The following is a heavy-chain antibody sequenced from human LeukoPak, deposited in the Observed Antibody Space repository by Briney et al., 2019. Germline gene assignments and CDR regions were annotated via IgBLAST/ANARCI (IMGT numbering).Heavy chain of an antibody. CDR3: AHTLEEHWLVAFDY. CDR1: GSSLSTSGVG. J-gene: IGHJ4*02. Sequence: SGPTLVKPTQTLTLTCTFSGSSLSTSGVGGGWIRQPPGKALEWLAVIYWNGDTLYSPSLKNRHTITKDSSKNQVVLTMTNMDPVDTATYYCAHTLEEHWLVAFDYGGQGTLVTVPS. CDR2: IYWNGDT. V-gene: IGHV2-5*01. D-gene: IGHD6-19*01.